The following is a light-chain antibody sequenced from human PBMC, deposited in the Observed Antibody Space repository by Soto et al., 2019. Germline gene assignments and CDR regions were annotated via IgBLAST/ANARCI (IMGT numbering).Light chain of an antibody. V-gene: IGKV3-20*01. Sequence: EIMMTQSPATLSVSPGERATLSCRASQSVSNNVAWYQQKPGQAPRLLIYGASSRATGIPDRFSGSGSGTDFTLTISRLEPEDFAVYYCQQYGGSPLTFGGGTKVEIK. CDR2: GAS. CDR3: QQYGGSPLT. J-gene: IGKJ4*01. CDR1: QSVSNN.